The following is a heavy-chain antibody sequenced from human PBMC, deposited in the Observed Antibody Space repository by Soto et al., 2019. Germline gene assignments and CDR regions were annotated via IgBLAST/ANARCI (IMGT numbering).Heavy chain of an antibody. J-gene: IGHJ4*02. CDR1: GDSISSTHW. CDR3: ATLPPRIVVTVLSIPT. D-gene: IGHD2-21*01. Sequence: QVFLYQSGPGLVKPSGTLSLTCAVSGDSISSTHWWTWVRQTPGKGLEWIGEVYHSGSTSYNPSLKSRVTKSVDKSNNQFSLKLTSVTAADTAVYYCATLPPRIVVTVLSIPTWGQGTLVSVSS. CDR2: VYHSGST. V-gene: IGHV4-4*02.